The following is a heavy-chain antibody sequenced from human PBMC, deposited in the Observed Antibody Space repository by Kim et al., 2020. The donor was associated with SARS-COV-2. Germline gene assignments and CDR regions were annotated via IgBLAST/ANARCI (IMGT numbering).Heavy chain of an antibody. D-gene: IGHD3-9*01. Sequence: SETLSLTCAVYGDPVNGYYWSWIRQPPGKGLEWIGEINYDRSTNYKPSLKSRVTMSLDSSKSQFSLRLTSLTAAGTAVYYCARGRYVDWLFHQSPHYFDYWGQGNLVTVSS. J-gene: IGHJ4*02. CDR1: GDPVNGYY. V-gene: IGHV4-34*01. CDR2: INYDRST. CDR3: ARGRYVDWLFHQSPHYFDY.